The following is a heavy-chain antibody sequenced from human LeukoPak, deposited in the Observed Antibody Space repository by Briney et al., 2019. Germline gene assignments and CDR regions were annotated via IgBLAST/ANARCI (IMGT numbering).Heavy chain of an antibody. J-gene: IGHJ6*02. CDR1: GFTFSSYA. Sequence: PGGSLRLSCAASGFTFSSYAMSWVRQAPGKGLEWVSAISGSGGSTYYADSVKGRFTISRDNSKNTLYLQMNSLRAEDTAVYYCAKIRGRGYSYIYGMDVWGQGTTVTVSS. CDR3: AKIRGRGYSYIYGMDV. D-gene: IGHD5-18*01. V-gene: IGHV3-23*01. CDR2: ISGSGGST.